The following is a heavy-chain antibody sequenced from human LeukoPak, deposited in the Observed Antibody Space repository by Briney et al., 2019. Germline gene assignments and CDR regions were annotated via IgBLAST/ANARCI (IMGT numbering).Heavy chain of an antibody. J-gene: IGHJ6*03. D-gene: IGHD5-12*01. Sequence: SETLSLTCTVSGGSISSSSYYWGWIRQPPGKGLEWIGSIYYSGSTYYNPSLKSRVTISVDTSKNQFSLKLSSVTAADTAVYYCARHVVSGYDSFWSVGSRTLYYYYYMDVWGKGTTVTVSS. CDR3: ARHVVSGYDSFWSVGSRTLYYYYYMDV. CDR2: IYYSGST. V-gene: IGHV4-39*01. CDR1: GGSISSSSYY.